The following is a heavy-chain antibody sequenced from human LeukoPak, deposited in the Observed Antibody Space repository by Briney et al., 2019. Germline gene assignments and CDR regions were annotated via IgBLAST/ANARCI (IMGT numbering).Heavy chain of an antibody. D-gene: IGHD6-19*01. CDR2: INHSGST. J-gene: IGHJ4*02. CDR1: GGSFSGYY. CDR3: ARGAAVARSFDY. V-gene: IGHV4-34*01. Sequence: SETLSLTCAVYGGSFSGYYLSWIRQPPGKGLEWIGEINHSGSTNYNPSLKSRVTISVDTSKNQFSLKLSSVTAADTAVYYCARGAAVARSFDYWGQGTLVTVSS.